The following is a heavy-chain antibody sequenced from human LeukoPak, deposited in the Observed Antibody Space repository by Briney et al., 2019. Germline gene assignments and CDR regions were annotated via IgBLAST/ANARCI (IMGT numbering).Heavy chain of an antibody. CDR3: AREGYSSSYYYMDV. CDR2: MNPNRGNT. J-gene: IGHJ6*03. CDR1: GYTFTSYD. D-gene: IGHD6-6*01. V-gene: IGHV1-8*03. Sequence: ASVKVSCKASGYTFTSYDINWVRQATGQGLEWMGWMNPNRGNTGYAQKFQGRVTITRNTSISTAYMELSSLRSEDTAVYYCAREGYSSSYYYMDVWGKGTTVTVSS.